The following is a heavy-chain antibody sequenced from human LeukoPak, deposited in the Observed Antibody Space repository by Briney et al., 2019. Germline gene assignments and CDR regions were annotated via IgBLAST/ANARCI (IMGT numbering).Heavy chain of an antibody. CDR3: AKDNGWLHYCH. CDR1: GFTFSSYG. J-gene: IGHJ4*02. Sequence: PGGTLRLSCAASGFTFSSYGMSWVRQAPGKGLEWVSAISGSGGSTYYADSVKGRFTISRDNSKNTVSLQMHSLRAEDTATYYCAKDNGWLHYCHWGQGTLVPVSS. CDR2: ISGSGGST. V-gene: IGHV3-23*01. D-gene: IGHD5-24*01.